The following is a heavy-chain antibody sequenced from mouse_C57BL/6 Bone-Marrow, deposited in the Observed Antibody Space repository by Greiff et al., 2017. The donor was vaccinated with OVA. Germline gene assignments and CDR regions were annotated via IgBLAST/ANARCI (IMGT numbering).Heavy chain of an antibody. D-gene: IGHD2-12*01. J-gene: IGHJ4*01. CDR3: ARYPPYYSDYYAMDY. CDR2: IFPGSGST. Sequence: QVQLQQSGPELVKPGASVKISCKASGYTFTDYYINWVKQRPGQGLEWIGWIFPGSGSTYYNEKFKGKATLTVDKSSSTAYMLLSSLTSEDSAVYFCARYPPYYSDYYAMDYWGQGTSVTVSS. V-gene: IGHV1-75*01. CDR1: GYTFTDYY.